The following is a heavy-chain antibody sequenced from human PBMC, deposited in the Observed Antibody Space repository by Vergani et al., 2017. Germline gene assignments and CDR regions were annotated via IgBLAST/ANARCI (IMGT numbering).Heavy chain of an antibody. D-gene: IGHD5-18*01. CDR2: IYYSGST. J-gene: IGHJ4*02. CDR3: ARGYSYGPFDY. V-gene: IGHV4-59*01. Sequence: QVQLQESGPGLVKPSETLSLTCTVSGGSISSYYWSWIRQPPGKGLEWIGYIYYSGSTNYNPSLQSRVTISVDTSKNQFSLKLSSVTAADTAVYYCARGYSYGPFDYWGQGTLVTVSS. CDR1: GGSISSYY.